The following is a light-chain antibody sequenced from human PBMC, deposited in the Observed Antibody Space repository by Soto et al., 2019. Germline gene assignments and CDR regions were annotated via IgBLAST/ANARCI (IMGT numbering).Light chain of an antibody. J-gene: IGLJ2*01. CDR3: SSYRNTNTVV. Sequence: QSALTQPASVSGSPGQSITISCTGKSSDFGTYNLVSWYQQYPGKAPKLIIYEGTKRPPGVSDRFSASKSGTTASLTISGLQAEDEADYYCSSYRNTNTVVFGGGTKLTVL. CDR1: SSDFGTYNL. V-gene: IGLV2-14*02. CDR2: EGT.